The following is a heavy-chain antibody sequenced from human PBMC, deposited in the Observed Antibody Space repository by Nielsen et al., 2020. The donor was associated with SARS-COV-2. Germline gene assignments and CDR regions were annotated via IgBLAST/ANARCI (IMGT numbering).Heavy chain of an antibody. CDR3: ARGLDQIITIFGVVSSFGMDV. CDR2: MNPNSGNT. V-gene: IGHV1-8*01. D-gene: IGHD3-3*01. Sequence: ASVKVSCKASGYTFTSSDINWVRQATGQGLEWMGWMNPNSGNTGYAQKFQGRVTMTRNTSISTAYMELSSLRSEDTAVYYCARGLDQIITIFGVVSSFGMDVWGQGTTVTVSS. CDR1: GYTFTSSD. J-gene: IGHJ6*02.